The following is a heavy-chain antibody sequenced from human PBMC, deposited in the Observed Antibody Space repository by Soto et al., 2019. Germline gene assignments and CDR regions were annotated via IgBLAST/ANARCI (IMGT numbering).Heavy chain of an antibody. D-gene: IGHD6-13*01. CDR1: GFTFSSYA. CDR3: ASPSKSSSWLFDY. V-gene: IGHV3-30-3*01. J-gene: IGHJ4*02. CDR2: ISYDGSNK. Sequence: GGSLRLSCAASGFTFSSYAMHWVRQAPGKGLEWVAVISYDGSNKYYADSVKGRFTISRDNSKNTLYLQMNSLRAEDTAVYYCASPSKSSSWLFDYWGQGTLVTVSS.